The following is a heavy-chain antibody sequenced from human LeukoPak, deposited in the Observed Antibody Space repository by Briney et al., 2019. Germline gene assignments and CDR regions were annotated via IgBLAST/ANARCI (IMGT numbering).Heavy chain of an antibody. D-gene: IGHD2-15*01. CDR1: GYSTSSGYY. V-gene: IGHV4-38-2*01. J-gene: IGHJ3*02. CDR3: AKPPGEGSRLDAFDI. CDR2: IYHSGST. Sequence: KPSETLSLTCAVSGYSTSSGYYWGWIRQPPGKGLEWIGSIYHSGSTYYNPSLKSRVTISVDTSKNQFSLKLSSVTAADTAVYYCAKPPGEGSRLDAFDIWGQGTMVTVSS.